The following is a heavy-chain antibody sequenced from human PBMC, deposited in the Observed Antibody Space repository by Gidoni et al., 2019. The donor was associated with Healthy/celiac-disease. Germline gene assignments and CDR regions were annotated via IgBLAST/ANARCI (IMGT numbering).Heavy chain of an antibody. D-gene: IGHD6-6*01. V-gene: IGHV2-5*02. Sequence: QITLKESGPTLVKPTQTLTLTFTFSGFSLSTSGVGVGWIRQPPGKAPEWLALIYWDDDKRYSPSLKSRLTITKDTSKNQVVLTMTNMDPVDTATYYCAHRMRGSARPYLYGMDVWGQGTTVTVSS. J-gene: IGHJ6*02. CDR1: GFSLSTSGVG. CDR3: AHRMRGSARPYLYGMDV. CDR2: IYWDDDK.